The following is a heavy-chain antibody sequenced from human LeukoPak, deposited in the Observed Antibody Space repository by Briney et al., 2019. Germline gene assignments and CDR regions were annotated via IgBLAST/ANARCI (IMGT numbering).Heavy chain of an antibody. V-gene: IGHV1-69*05. Sequence: GASVKVSCKSSGYTFSDYYMHWVRQAPGQGLEWMGRIIPIFGTAHYAQKFQGRVTITTDESTSTAYMELSSLRSEDTAVYYCARDPWPIVTAAIRNNWFDPWGQGTLVTVSP. CDR3: ARDPWPIVTAAIRNNWFDP. CDR1: GYTFSDYY. D-gene: IGHD2-2*01. J-gene: IGHJ5*02. CDR2: IIPIFGTA.